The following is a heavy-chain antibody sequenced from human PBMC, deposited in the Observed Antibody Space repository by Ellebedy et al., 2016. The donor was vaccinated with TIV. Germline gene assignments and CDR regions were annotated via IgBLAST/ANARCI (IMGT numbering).Heavy chain of an antibody. CDR3: ATDVGDF. CDR1: GFTFSDYW. J-gene: IGHJ4*02. CDR2: IKPDGSQK. V-gene: IGHV3-7*01. Sequence: PGGSLRLSCAVSGFTFSDYWMSWVRQAPGKGLEWVATIKPDGSQKYYVDSVKGRFTISRDNANNSLFLQMNSLRADDTSLYYCATDVGDFWGQGTLVTVSS.